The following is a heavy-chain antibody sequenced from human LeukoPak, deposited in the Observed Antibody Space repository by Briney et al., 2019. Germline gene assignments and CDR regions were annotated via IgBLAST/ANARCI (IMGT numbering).Heavy chain of an antibody. Sequence: ASVKVSCKASGYTFTSYGISWVRQAPGQGLEWMGWISAYNGNTNYAQKLQGRVTMTTDTSTSTAYMELRSLRSDDTAVYYCARVRRQWPCNWFDPWGQGTLVTVSS. V-gene: IGHV1-18*01. CDR3: ARVRRQWPCNWFDP. CDR2: ISAYNGNT. D-gene: IGHD6-19*01. CDR1: GYTFTSYG. J-gene: IGHJ5*02.